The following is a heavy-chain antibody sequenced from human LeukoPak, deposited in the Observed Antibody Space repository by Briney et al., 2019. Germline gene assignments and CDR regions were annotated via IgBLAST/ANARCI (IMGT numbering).Heavy chain of an antibody. V-gene: IGHV4-61*02. Sequence: SQTLSLTCTVSGGSISSGSYYWSWIRQPAGKGLEWIGRIYTSGSTNYNPSLKSRVTISVDTSKNQFSLKLSSVTAADTAVYYCAREGYYYDSSGWIDYWGQGTLVTVSS. CDR1: GGSISSGSYY. J-gene: IGHJ4*02. D-gene: IGHD3-22*01. CDR2: IYTSGST. CDR3: AREGYYYDSSGWIDY.